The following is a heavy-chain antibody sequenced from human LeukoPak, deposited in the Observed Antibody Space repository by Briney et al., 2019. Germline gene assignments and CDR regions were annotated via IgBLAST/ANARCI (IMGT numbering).Heavy chain of an antibody. CDR2: ITGSGEST. J-gene: IGHJ4*02. CDR3: ARDPLFDY. Sequence: PGGSLRLSCAASGFTFNNYAMSWVRQAPGKGLEWVSTITGSGESTYYADSVKGRFTISRDNSKNTLFLQMISLRAEDTALYYCARDPLFDYWGQGTLVTVSS. CDR1: GFTFNNYA. V-gene: IGHV3-23*01.